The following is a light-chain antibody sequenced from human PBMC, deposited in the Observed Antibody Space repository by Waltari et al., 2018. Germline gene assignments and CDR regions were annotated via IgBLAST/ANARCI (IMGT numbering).Light chain of an antibody. CDR2: DAS. J-gene: IGKJ1*01. Sequence: EIVLTQSPATLSLSPGERATLSCRASQSVSSHLAWHQQKPGQAPRLLIYDASNRATGIPARFSGSGSGTDFTLTISSLEPEDFAVYYCQQYYSTPPWTFGQGTKVEIK. CDR1: QSVSSH. V-gene: IGKV3-11*01. CDR3: QQYYSTPPWT.